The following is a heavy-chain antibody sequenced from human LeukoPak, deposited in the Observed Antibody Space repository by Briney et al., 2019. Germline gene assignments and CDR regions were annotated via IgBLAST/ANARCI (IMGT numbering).Heavy chain of an antibody. J-gene: IGHJ4*02. CDR3: ARGAIIAVAGTYFDY. CDR1: GGSFSGYY. V-gene: IGHV4-34*01. Sequence: SETLSLTCAVYGGSFSGYYWSWIRQPPGKGLEWIGEINHSGSTNYNPSLKSRVTISVDMSKNQFSLKLSSVTAADTAVYYCARGAIIAVAGTYFDYWGQGTLVTVSS. CDR2: INHSGST. D-gene: IGHD6-19*01.